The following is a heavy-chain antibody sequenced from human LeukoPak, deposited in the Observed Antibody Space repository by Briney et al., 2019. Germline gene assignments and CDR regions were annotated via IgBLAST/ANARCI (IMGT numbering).Heavy chain of an antibody. V-gene: IGHV4-34*01. D-gene: IGHD2-2*01. J-gene: IGHJ4*02. CDR3: ARPGCSSTSCYGNFDY. CDR2: ISHSGST. CDR1: GGSFSGYY. Sequence: PSETLSLTCAVYGGSFSGYYWSWIRQPPGKGLEWIGEISHSGSTNYNPSLKSRVTISVDTSKNQFSLKLSSVTAADTAVYYCARPGCSSTSCYGNFDYWGQGTLVTVSS.